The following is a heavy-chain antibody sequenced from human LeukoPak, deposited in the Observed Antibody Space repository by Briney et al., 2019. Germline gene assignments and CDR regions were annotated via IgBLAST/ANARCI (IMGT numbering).Heavy chain of an antibody. V-gene: IGHV3-64D*06. CDR2: ISSNGATT. CDR3: VKDRSIAAPNNDFFDS. Sequence: GVLRLSCSASGFTFNRFYLHWVRQAPGKGLEFVSHISSNGATTYYADSVKSRFTISRDNSKNTLYLQMSSLRADDTAVYYCVKDRSIAAPNNDFFDSWGQGALVTVSS. J-gene: IGHJ4*02. CDR1: GFTFNRFY. D-gene: IGHD6-6*01.